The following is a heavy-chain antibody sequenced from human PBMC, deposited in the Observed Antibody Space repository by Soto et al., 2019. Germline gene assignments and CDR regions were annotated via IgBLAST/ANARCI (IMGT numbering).Heavy chain of an antibody. CDR3: ARSGLIEAATNWFDP. CDR2: IIPIFGTA. CDR1: GGTFSSYA. J-gene: IGHJ5*02. V-gene: IGHV1-69*06. D-gene: IGHD6-13*01. Sequence: QVQLVQSGAEVKKPGSSVKVSCNASGGTFSSYAISWVRQAPGQGLEWMGGIIPIFGTANYAQKFQGRVTITADKSTSTAYMELSSLRSEDTAVYYCARSGLIEAATNWFDPWGQGTLVTVSS.